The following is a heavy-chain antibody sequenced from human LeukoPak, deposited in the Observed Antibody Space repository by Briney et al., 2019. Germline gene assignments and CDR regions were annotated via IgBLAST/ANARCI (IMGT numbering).Heavy chain of an antibody. Sequence: PSETLSLTCTVSGGSISSYYWSWIRQPPGKGLEWIGYIYYSGSPNYNPSLKSRLTISVDTSKNQFSLKLSSVTAADTAVYYCARDRGSGERYFDYWGQGTLVTVSS. CDR2: IYYSGSP. J-gene: IGHJ4*02. D-gene: IGHD3-10*01. V-gene: IGHV4-59*01. CDR1: GGSISSYY. CDR3: ARDRGSGERYFDY.